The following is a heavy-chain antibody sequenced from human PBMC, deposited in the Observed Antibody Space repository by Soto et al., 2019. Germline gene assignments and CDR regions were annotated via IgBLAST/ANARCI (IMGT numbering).Heavy chain of an antibody. V-gene: IGHV3-64D*08. CDR1: GFTFSSYG. Sequence: GGSLRLSCSASGFTFSSYGMHWVRQAPGKGLEYVSAISSSGGTTYYADSVKGRFTISRDNSKNTLYLQMSSLRAEDTAVYYCVKRWSSWDFDYWGQGTLVTVSS. J-gene: IGHJ4*02. D-gene: IGHD6-13*01. CDR2: ISSSGGTT. CDR3: VKRWSSWDFDY.